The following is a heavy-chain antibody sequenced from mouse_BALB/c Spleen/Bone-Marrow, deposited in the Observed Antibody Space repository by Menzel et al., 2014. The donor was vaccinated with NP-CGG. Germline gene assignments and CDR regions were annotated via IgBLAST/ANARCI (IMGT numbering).Heavy chain of an antibody. D-gene: IGHD1-1*01. CDR3: ASYYYGSSRSAY. Sequence: VQLQQSGAELVKPGASVELSCTASGFNIKDTYMHWVKQRPEQGLEWIGRIDPANGNTKYDPKFQGKATITADTSSNTAYLQLSSLTSEDTAVYYCASYYYGSSRSAYWGQGTLVTVSA. CDR2: IDPANGNT. CDR1: GFNIKDTY. V-gene: IGHV14-3*02. J-gene: IGHJ3*01.